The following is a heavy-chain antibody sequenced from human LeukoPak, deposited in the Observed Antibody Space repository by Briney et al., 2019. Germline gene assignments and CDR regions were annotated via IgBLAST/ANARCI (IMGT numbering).Heavy chain of an antibody. Sequence: PGGSLRLSCAASGFTFSSYSMNWVRQAPGKGLEWVSSISSSSSYIYYADSVKGRFTISRDNAKNSLYLQMNSLRAEDTAVYYCATYGSGSYFRLRGGLGAFDIWGQGTMVTVSS. J-gene: IGHJ3*02. CDR2: ISSSSSYI. CDR1: GFTFSSYS. CDR3: ATYGSGSYFRLRGGLGAFDI. D-gene: IGHD3-10*01. V-gene: IGHV3-21*01.